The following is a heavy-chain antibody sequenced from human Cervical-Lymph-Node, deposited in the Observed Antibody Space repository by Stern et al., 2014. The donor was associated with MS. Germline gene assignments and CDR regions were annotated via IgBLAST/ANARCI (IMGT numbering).Heavy chain of an antibody. Sequence: QVQLVQSGAEVKKPGASVTVSCHVSGHPLSEFAIHWLRQPPTSGLWWLGQLDPEDGETVYAQRLQGRLTMTEDTNTGTAYMTLTALTSDDTAVYYCATDRGVKWGPGTLVAVSS. CDR2: LDPEDGET. CDR3: ATDRGVK. CDR1: GHPLSEFA. D-gene: IGHD3-10*01. J-gene: IGHJ4*02. V-gene: IGHV1-24*01.